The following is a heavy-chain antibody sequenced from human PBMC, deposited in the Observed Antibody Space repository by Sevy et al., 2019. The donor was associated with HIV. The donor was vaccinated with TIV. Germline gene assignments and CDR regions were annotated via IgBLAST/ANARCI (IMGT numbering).Heavy chain of an antibody. CDR3: AREPYFFDKSGYYWDY. V-gene: IGHV4-61*01. Sequence: SETLSLTCAVSSVSVSSDTYYWSWIRQPPGKGLEWIGYVHHTGSTNYSPSFKSRVTISVETSKSQFYLRLFSVAAADTAVYYCAREPYFFDKSGYYWDYWGQGALVTVSS. CDR2: VHHTGST. CDR1: SVSVSSDTYY. D-gene: IGHD3-22*01. J-gene: IGHJ4*02.